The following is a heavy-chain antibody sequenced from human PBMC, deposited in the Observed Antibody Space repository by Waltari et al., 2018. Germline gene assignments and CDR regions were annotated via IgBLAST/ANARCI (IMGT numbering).Heavy chain of an antibody. Sequence: QVHLVQSGAELKKPGSSVKLSCKSSGYPFTSSDINWVRQATGQGLEWMGWMNPNSGNTGYAQKFQGRVTMTRNTSISTAYMDLSSMRSEDTAVYYCTTDLGDYWGQGTLVTVSS. V-gene: IGHV1-8*01. CDR3: TTDLGDY. D-gene: IGHD3-16*01. CDR2: MNPNSGNT. J-gene: IGHJ4*02. CDR1: GYPFTSSD.